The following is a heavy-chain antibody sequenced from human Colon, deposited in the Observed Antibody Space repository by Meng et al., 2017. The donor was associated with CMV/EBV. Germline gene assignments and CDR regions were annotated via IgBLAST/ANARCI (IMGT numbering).Heavy chain of an antibody. V-gene: IGHV4-4*02. D-gene: IGHD6-19*01. J-gene: IGHJ4*02. Sequence: LTCEVSGGTNSSDNWWSWVRQPPGKGREGIGEIYRSGRTNYNPSLKNRVTISVDKSKNQFSLKLNSATAADTALYYCARAGWFSLDYWGQGILVTVSS. CDR2: IYRSGRT. CDR1: GGTNSSDNW. CDR3: ARAGWFSLDY.